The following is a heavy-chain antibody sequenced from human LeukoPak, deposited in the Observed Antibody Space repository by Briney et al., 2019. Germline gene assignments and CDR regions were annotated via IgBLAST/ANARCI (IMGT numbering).Heavy chain of an antibody. J-gene: IGHJ4*02. CDR3: ARVPSNALFDY. CDR1: GFTFSNYA. CDR2: ILGSGGST. V-gene: IGHV3-23*01. Sequence: GASLRLSCAASGFTFSNYAMSWVRQAPGKGLEWVSAILGSGGSTYYADSVKGRFSVSRDNSKSTLYLQMNSLRAEDTAVYYCARVPSNALFDYWGQGTLVTVSS. D-gene: IGHD4-11*01.